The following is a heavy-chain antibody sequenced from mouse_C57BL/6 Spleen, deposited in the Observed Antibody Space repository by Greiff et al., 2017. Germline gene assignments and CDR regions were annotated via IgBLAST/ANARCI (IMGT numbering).Heavy chain of an antibody. CDR2: INPGSGGT. CDR3: AREEVGHYAMGY. J-gene: IGHJ4*01. CDR1: GYAFTNYL. Sequence: QVQLQQSGAELVRPGTSVKVSCKASGYAFTNYLIEWVKQRPGQGLEWIGVINPGSGGTNYNEKFKGKATLTADKSSSTAYMQLSSLTSEDSAVYFCAREEVGHYAMGYWGQGASVTVSS. V-gene: IGHV1-54*01. D-gene: IGHD4-1*01.